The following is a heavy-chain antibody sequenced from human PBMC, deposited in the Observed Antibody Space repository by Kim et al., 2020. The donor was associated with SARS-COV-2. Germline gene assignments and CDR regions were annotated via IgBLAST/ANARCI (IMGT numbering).Heavy chain of an antibody. CDR1: GYRFTSYW. V-gene: IGHV5-51*01. J-gene: IGHJ4*02. CDR2: IYPGDSDT. Sequence: GESLKIYCKGSGYRFTSYWIGWVRQMPGKGLEWMAIIYPGDSDTRYSPSFQGQVTISVDKSISTAYLQWSSLTASDSAMYYCATQPADNNWFYWGQGTLVTVSS. D-gene: IGHD1-1*01. CDR3: ATQPADNNWFY.